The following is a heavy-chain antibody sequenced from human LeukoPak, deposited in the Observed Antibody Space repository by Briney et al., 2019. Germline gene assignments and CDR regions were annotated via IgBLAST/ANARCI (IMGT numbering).Heavy chain of an antibody. CDR3: ARSLDFWSGYYRE. D-gene: IGHD3-3*01. CDR1: GFTFSSYG. Sequence: GGSLRLSCAASGFTFSSYGMSWVRQAPGKGQEWVSAISGSGGSTYYADSVKGRFTISRDNSKNSLYLQMNSLRAEDTAVYYCARSLDFWSGYYREWGQGTLVTVSS. V-gene: IGHV3-23*01. CDR2: ISGSGGST. J-gene: IGHJ4*02.